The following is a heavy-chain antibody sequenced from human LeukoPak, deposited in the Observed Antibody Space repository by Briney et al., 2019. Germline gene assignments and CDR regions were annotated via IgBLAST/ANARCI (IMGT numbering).Heavy chain of an antibody. V-gene: IGHV4-59*11. CDR3: ARLLDNDISGDLDTFDV. CDR1: GGSLSGHY. J-gene: IGHJ3*01. D-gene: IGHD3-22*01. Sequence: PLETLSLTCTVSGGSLSGHYWSWIRQPPGKRLEWIGYVSYTGRTKYNPSLQSRVTISIDTSKSQFSLKLTSVTSADTAVYSCARLLDNDISGDLDTFDVWGQGTTVIVSS. CDR2: VSYTGRT.